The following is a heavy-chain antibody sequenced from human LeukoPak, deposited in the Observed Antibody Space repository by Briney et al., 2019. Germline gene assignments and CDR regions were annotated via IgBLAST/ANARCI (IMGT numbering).Heavy chain of an antibody. Sequence: SETLSLTCTVSGGSISSYYWSWIRQPPGKGLEWIGYIYYSGSTNYNPSLKGRVTISVDTSKNQFSLKLNSVTAADTAVYYCARGGPYSSGFYWVDYWGQGTLVTVSS. D-gene: IGHD3-22*01. CDR3: ARGGPYSSGFYWVDY. CDR2: IYYSGST. CDR1: GGSISSYY. V-gene: IGHV4-59*01. J-gene: IGHJ4*02.